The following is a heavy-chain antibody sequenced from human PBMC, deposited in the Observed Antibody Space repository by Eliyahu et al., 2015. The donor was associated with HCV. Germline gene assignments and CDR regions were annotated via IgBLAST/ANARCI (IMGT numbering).Heavy chain of an antibody. D-gene: IGHD1-14*01. CDR1: GFTVSSNY. V-gene: IGHV3-53*01. J-gene: IGHJ4*02. CDR2: IYSDGRT. CDR3: AAKEPFDY. Sequence: EVQLVXSGGXLIQPGXSLRLSCAASGFTVSSNYMXWVRQAPGKGLEWVSVIYSDGRTYYADSVKGRLTISRDNSKNTLYLQMNSLRAEDTAVYYCAAKEPFDYWGQGTLVTVSS.